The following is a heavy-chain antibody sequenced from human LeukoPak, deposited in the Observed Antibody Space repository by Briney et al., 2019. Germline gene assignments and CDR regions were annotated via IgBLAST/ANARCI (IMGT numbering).Heavy chain of an antibody. CDR1: GYTFTGYY. CDR2: INPNIVGT. Sequence: ASVKVSCKASGYTFTGYYMHCVPHAPGQGREWMAWINPNIVGTNYTQKFQGRVTMTRDTSISTAYMELSRLRYDATAVYSCFAGLPWGQGTLVTVSS. CDR3: FAGLP. D-gene: IGHD5-12*01. V-gene: IGHV1-2*02. J-gene: IGHJ5*02.